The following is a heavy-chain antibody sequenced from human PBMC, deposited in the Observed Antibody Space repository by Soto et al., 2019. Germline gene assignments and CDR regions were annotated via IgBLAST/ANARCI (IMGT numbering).Heavy chain of an antibody. D-gene: IGHD2-15*01. J-gene: IGHJ6*02. Sequence: SVKVSCKASGGTFSSYAISWVRQAPGQGLEWMGGIIPIFGTANYAQKFQGRVTITADESTSTAYMELSSLRSEDTAVYYCARDYPGYCSGGSCRVDYYYGMDVWGQGTTVTVSS. CDR1: GGTFSSYA. CDR2: IIPIFGTA. CDR3: ARDYPGYCSGGSCRVDYYYGMDV. V-gene: IGHV1-69*13.